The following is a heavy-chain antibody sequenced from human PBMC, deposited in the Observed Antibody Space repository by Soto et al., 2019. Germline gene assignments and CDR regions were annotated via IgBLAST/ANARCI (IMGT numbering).Heavy chain of an antibody. CDR2: VSYDGSNK. CDR1: GFTLSHYD. V-gene: IGHV3-30*18. CDR3: AKGELINPQLFEF. D-gene: IGHD1-26*01. J-gene: IGHJ4*02. Sequence: QVQLVESGGGVVKPGRSLRLSCVASGFTLSHYDMNWVRQAPGKGLEWVAVVSYDGSNKYYGDSVRGRFTISRDSSKNTLYLQMNSLRAEDTAVYYCAKGELINPQLFEFWGQGALVTVSS.